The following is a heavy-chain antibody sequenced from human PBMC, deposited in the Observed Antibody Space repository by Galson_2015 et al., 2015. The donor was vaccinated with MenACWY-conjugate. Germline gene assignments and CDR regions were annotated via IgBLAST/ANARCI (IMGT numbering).Heavy chain of an antibody. D-gene: IGHD5-18*01. CDR3: LRPGYPNYDMDV. V-gene: IGHV5-10-1*01. J-gene: IGHJ6*02. Sequence: QSGAEVKKPGESLRISCKGSGYSFSSFYIIWVRQMPGKGLEWMGRIDPSDSYTNYSPSFQGHVTISADKSISTAYLQWSSLKASDTAIYFCLRPGYPNYDMDVWGLGTTVSVSS. CDR1: GYSFSSFY. CDR2: IDPSDSYT.